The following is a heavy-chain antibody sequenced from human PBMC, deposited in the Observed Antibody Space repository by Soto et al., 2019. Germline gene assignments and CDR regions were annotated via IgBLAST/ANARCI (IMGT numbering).Heavy chain of an antibody. D-gene: IGHD3-9*01. CDR3: ATSFDWILLTPFY. CDR2: VTDNGGST. J-gene: IGHJ4*02. V-gene: IGHV3-23*01. Sequence: PGGSLRLSCAASGFIFSSYGMTWVRQAPGKGLEWVSTVTDNGGSTYYADSMKGRCTVSRDNSKSTLYLQIDSLRAEDTAIYYCATSFDWILLTPFYWGQGTLVTVSS. CDR1: GFIFSSYG.